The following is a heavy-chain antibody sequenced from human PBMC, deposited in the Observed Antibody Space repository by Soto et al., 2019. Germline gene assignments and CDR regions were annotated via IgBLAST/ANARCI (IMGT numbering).Heavy chain of an antibody. D-gene: IGHD6-13*01. CDR2: IYYSGGST. Sequence: PSETLSLTCTVSGGSISSYYWSWIRQPPGKGLEWIGYIYYSGGSTNYNPSLKSRVTISVDTSKNQFSLKLSSVTTADTAMYYCARHREQQLARVGFDIWGQGTMVTVSS. CDR3: ARHREQQLARVGFDI. J-gene: IGHJ3*02. CDR1: GGSISSYY. V-gene: IGHV4-59*01.